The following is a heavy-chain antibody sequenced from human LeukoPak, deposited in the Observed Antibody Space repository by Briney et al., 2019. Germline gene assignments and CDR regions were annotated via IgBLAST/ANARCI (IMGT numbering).Heavy chain of an antibody. J-gene: IGHJ4*02. CDR2: LSGSGANA. CDR1: GFNFRMFA. D-gene: IGHD1-14*01. CDR3: AKYTPDPTSEAYYFDS. V-gene: IGHV3-23*01. Sequence: GGSLRLSCGASGFNFRMFAMSWVRQAPGKGLRWVSTLSGSGANAFYADPVKGRFTITRDNSKNTLFLQMNSLRAEDTALYYCAKYTPDPTSEAYYFDSWGQGTLVTVSS.